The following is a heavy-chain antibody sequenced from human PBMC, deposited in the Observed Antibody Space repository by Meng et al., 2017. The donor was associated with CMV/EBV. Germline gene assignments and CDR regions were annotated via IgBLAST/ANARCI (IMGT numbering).Heavy chain of an antibody. Sequence: GESLKISCAASGFTFDDYTMHWVRQAPGKGLEWVSLISWDGGSTYYADSVKGRFTISRDNSKNSLYLQMNSLRTEDTALYYCARDPGVVVTNYFDYWGQGTLVTVSS. D-gene: IGHD3-22*01. CDR1: GFTFDDYT. V-gene: IGHV3-43*01. J-gene: IGHJ4*02. CDR2: ISWDGGST. CDR3: ARDPGVVVTNYFDY.